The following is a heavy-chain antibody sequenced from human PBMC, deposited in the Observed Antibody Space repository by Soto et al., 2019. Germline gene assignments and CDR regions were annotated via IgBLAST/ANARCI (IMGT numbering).Heavy chain of an antibody. CDR3: CRLGDSWGRYFDF. J-gene: IGHJ4*02. V-gene: IGHV4-39*01. CDR2: IYYTGST. D-gene: IGHD6-13*01. Sequence: GTLSLTCTASGAPITTRHYYWVGVRQPPGKGGDWNGIIYYTGSTYSNPSLKSQVTISVDTSKKQFSLKLNSVTAEDTAVYYCCRLGDSWGRYFDFWAQGTLVIVSS. CDR1: GAPITTRHYY.